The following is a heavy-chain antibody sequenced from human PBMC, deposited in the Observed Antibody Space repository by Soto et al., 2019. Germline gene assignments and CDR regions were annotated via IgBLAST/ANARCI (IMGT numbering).Heavy chain of an antibody. CDR2: IYYSGST. V-gene: IGHV4-39*01. J-gene: IGHJ6*03. Sequence: PSETLSLTCTVSGGSISSSSYYWGWIRQPPGKGLEWIGSIYYSGSTYYNPSLKSRVTISVDTSKNQFSLKLSSVTAADTAVYYCARLRDSNYGNYYYYYYMDVWGKGTTVTVSS. CDR1: GGSISSSSYY. CDR3: ARLRDSNYGNYYYYYYMDV. D-gene: IGHD4-4*01.